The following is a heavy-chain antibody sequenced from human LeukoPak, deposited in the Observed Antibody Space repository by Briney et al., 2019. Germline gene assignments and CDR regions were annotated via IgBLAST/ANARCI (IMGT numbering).Heavy chain of an antibody. CDR2: IRSKAYGGTT. V-gene: IGHV3-49*04. CDR3: TREGSAYYDILTGYYRSGYYFEY. Sequence: GGSLRLFCTASGFTFGDYAMSWVRQAPGKGLEWVGFIRSKAYGGTTEYAASVKGRFTISRDDSKSIAYLQMNSLKTEDTAVYYCTREGSAYYDILTGYYRSGYYFEYWGQGTLVTGSS. D-gene: IGHD3-9*01. J-gene: IGHJ4*02. CDR1: GFTFGDYA.